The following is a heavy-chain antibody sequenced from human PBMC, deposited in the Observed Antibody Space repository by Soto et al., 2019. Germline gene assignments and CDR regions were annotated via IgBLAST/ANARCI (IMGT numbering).Heavy chain of an antibody. V-gene: IGHV4-39*01. D-gene: IGHD4-4*01. CDR1: GRAFSSSGYY. CDR3: KSVTEYSYTP. J-gene: IGHJ5*01. Sequence: SGTLSLTLSVLGRAFSSSGYYGCWICQHPERRLQWNGHIFYSGGAYYSPSLKSRGTMSVDTSKNQFSLKLNSVTASYTTRYSCKSVTEYSYTPWSQGTLVTVSS. CDR2: IFYSGGA.